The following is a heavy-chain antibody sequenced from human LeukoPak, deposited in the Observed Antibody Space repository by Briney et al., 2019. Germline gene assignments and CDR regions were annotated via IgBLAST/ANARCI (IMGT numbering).Heavy chain of an antibody. Sequence: PSETLSLTCTVSGGSISSGDYYWSWIRQPPGKGLEWVGYIYYSGSTYYNPSLKSRVTISVDTSKNQFSLKLSSVTAADTAVYYCARDLAGAGIDAFDIWGQGTMVTVSS. J-gene: IGHJ3*02. CDR2: IYYSGST. CDR3: ARDLAGAGIDAFDI. V-gene: IGHV4-30-4*01. D-gene: IGHD6-13*01. CDR1: GGSISSGDYY.